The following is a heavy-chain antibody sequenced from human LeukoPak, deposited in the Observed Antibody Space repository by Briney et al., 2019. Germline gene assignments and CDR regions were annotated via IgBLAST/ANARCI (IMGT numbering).Heavy chain of an antibody. Sequence: PVKVSCKASGGTFSSYAISWVRQAPGQGLEWMGGIIPIFGTANYAQKFQGRVTITADESTSTAYMELSSLRSEDTAVYYCARLSRGSSSWYGIDYWGQGTLVTVSS. CDR2: IIPIFGTA. CDR1: GGTFSSYA. CDR3: ARLSRGSSSWYGIDY. V-gene: IGHV1-69*13. J-gene: IGHJ4*02. D-gene: IGHD6-13*01.